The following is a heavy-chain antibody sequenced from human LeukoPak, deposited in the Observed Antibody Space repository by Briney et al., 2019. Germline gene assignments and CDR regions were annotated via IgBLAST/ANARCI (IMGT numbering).Heavy chain of an antibody. V-gene: IGHV3-30*04. D-gene: IGHD3-10*01. CDR2: ISYDGSNK. Sequence: PGGSLRLSCAASGFTFSTYAMHWVRQAPGKGLEWVAVISYDGSNKYYADSVKGRFTISRDNSKNTLYLQMNSLRAEDTAVYYCARDYGSGSYPGYFDYWGQGTLVTVSS. J-gene: IGHJ4*02. CDR1: GFTFSTYA. CDR3: ARDYGSGSYPGYFDY.